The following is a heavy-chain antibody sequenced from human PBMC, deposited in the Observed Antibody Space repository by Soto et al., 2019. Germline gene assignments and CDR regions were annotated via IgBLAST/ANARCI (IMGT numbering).Heavy chain of an antibody. Sequence: LSLTCAVYGGSFSGYYWSWIRQPPGKGLEWIGEINHSGSTNYNPSLKSRVTISVDTSKNQFSLKLSSVTAADTAVYYCARMSIAARRGYYYGMDVWGQGTTVTVSS. CDR3: ARMSIAARRGYYYGMDV. D-gene: IGHD6-6*01. CDR2: INHSGST. J-gene: IGHJ6*02. CDR1: GGSFSGYY. V-gene: IGHV4-34*01.